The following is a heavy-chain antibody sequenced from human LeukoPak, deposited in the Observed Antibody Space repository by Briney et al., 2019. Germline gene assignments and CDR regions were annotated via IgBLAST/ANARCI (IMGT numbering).Heavy chain of an antibody. D-gene: IGHD1-26*01. V-gene: IGHV3-21*01. Sequence: GGSLRLSCAASGFIFSDFSMNWVRQAPGKGLEWVSSISSSSSYIYYADSVKGRFTISRDNAKNSLYLQMNSLRAEDTAVYYCARDDSSGSYFSGDYWGQGTLVTVSS. CDR1: GFIFSDFS. J-gene: IGHJ4*02. CDR2: ISSSSSYI. CDR3: ARDDSSGSYFSGDY.